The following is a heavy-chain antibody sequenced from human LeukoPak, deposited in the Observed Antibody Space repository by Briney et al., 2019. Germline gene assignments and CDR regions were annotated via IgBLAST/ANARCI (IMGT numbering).Heavy chain of an antibody. CDR1: GFTFSYYA. CDR2: ITGTDGST. J-gene: IGHJ4*02. Sequence: GGSLRLSCAASGFTFSYYAMSWVRQAPGEGLEWVSGITGTDGSTYYADSVKGRFTISRDNSKSALYLQMNSLRAEDTAVYYCARDLGDTTMVFDYWGQGTLVTVSS. CDR3: ARDLGDTTMVFDY. V-gene: IGHV3-23*01. D-gene: IGHD5-18*01.